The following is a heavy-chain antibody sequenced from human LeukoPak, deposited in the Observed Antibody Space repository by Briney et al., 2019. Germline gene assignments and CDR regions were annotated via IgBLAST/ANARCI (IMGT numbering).Heavy chain of an antibody. D-gene: IGHD1-14*01. CDR3: ARENLVH. J-gene: IGHJ4*02. CDR2: ISGSGGST. Sequence: GGSLRLSCAASGFTFSSYWMSWVRQAPGKGLEWVSAISGSGGSTYYADSVKGRFTISRDNSKSTVYLQMNNLSDEDTGVYFCARENLVHWGQGTLVIVSS. CDR1: GFTFSSYW. V-gene: IGHV3-23*01.